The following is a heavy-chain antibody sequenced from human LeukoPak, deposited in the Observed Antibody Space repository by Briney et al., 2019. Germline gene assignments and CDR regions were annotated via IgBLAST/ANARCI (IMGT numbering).Heavy chain of an antibody. J-gene: IGHJ6*02. CDR3: ARDGYYFYGVDV. V-gene: IGHV4-59*01. CDR2: IYDSVST. Sequence: PSGTLSLTCIVSGGSLRNYYWNWIRQTPGKGLEWIGYIYDSVSTNYNPSLKSRVTISVDTSKNQVSLKLSSVTAADTAVYYCARDGYYFYGVDVWGQGTTVTVSS. CDR1: GGSLRNYY.